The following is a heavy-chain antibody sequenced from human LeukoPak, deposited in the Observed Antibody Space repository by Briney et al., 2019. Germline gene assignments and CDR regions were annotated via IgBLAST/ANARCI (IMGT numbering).Heavy chain of an antibody. CDR2: IYYSGST. Sequence: SETLSLTCTVSDVSISSYYWSWIRQPPGKGLEWIGYIYYSGSTKYNPSLTSRVTISIDTSKNQFSLKLSSVTAADTAVYYCAGHHPRNTVDFWGQGTLVTVSS. J-gene: IGHJ4*02. V-gene: IGHV4-59*08. CDR3: AGHHPRNTVDF. CDR1: DVSISSYY. D-gene: IGHD2/OR15-2a*01.